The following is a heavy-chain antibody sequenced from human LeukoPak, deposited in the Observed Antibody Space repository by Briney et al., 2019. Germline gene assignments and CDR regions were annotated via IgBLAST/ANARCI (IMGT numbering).Heavy chain of an antibody. J-gene: IGHJ4*02. Sequence: PSETLSLTCTVSGDSSRSYFWSWIRQSPGKGLEWIGYIYYSGNTNYNPSLKSRVTMSVDTSKNQFSLKLSSVTAADTAVYYCARDQGDILDYWGQGTLVTVSS. D-gene: IGHD2-21*02. CDR1: GDSSRSYF. V-gene: IGHV4-59*01. CDR3: ARDQGDILDY. CDR2: IYYSGNT.